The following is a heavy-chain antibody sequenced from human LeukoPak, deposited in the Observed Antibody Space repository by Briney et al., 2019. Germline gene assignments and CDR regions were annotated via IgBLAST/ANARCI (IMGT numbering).Heavy chain of an antibody. CDR1: GYTFTGYY. V-gene: IGHV1-2*06. J-gene: IGHJ4*02. CDR2: INPNSGGT. CDR3: ARALRVGRYSADY. Sequence: GASVKVSCKASGYTFTGYYMHWVRQAPGQGLEWMGRINPNSGGTNYAQKFQGRVTMTRDTSISTAYMELSRLRSDDTAVYYCARALRVGRYSADYWGQGTLVTVSS. D-gene: IGHD2-15*01.